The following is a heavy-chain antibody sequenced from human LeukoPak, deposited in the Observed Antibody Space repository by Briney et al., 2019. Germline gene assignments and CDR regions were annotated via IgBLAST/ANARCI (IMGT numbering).Heavy chain of an antibody. Sequence: PGGSLRLSCAASGFTVSSNYMSWVRQAPGKGLEWVSVIYSGGSTYYADSVKGRFTISRDNSKNTLYLQMNSLRAEDTAVYYCARDSTVTSPFDYWGQGTLVTVSS. CDR1: GFTVSSNY. V-gene: IGHV3-53*05. D-gene: IGHD4-17*01. CDR2: IYSGGST. J-gene: IGHJ4*02. CDR3: ARDSTVTSPFDY.